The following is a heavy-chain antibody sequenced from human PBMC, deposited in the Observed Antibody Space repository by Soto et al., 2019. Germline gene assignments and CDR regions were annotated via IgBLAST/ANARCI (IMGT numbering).Heavy chain of an antibody. CDR3: ASEHGYYYDSSGYPCFDY. V-gene: IGHV3-23*01. CDR1: EFTFTNYG. Sequence: GGSLRLSCAAPEFTFTNYGMTWVRQAPGKGLEWVSSISGSGFSTYYADSVKGRLTISRDNSKNTLYLQMNSLRAEDTAVYYCASEHGYYYDSSGYPCFDYWGQGTLVTVSS. CDR2: ISGSGFST. J-gene: IGHJ4*02. D-gene: IGHD3-22*01.